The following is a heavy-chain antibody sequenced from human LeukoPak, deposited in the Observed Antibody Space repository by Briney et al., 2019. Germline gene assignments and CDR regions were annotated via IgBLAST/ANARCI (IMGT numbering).Heavy chain of an antibody. CDR2: IGGST. CDR3: ARGHGLEMATVRLYYYGMDV. Sequence: GGSLRLSCAASGFTFSNYAMTWVRQAPGKGLEWVSAIGGSTYYADSVKGRFTISRDNSKNTLYLQMNSLRAEDTAVYYCARGHGLEMATVRLYYYGMDVWGQGTAVAVSS. V-gene: IGHV3-23*01. J-gene: IGHJ6*02. CDR1: GFTFSNYA. D-gene: IGHD5-24*01.